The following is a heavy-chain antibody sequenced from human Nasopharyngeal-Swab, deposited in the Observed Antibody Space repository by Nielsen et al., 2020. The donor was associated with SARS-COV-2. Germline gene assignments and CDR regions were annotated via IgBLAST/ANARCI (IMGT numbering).Heavy chain of an antibody. CDR1: GASISSHY. CDR3: ARRSLGYYDSSGSAVHVAFDI. Sequence: SETLSLACTLAGASISSHYWSWIRHPAGKGLEWIGYIYNSGSTTYNPSLKTRVTIPVDTSKNQFSRKLSSVTAADTAVCYCARRSLGYYDSSGSAVHVAFDIWGQGTMVTVSS. CDR2: IYNSGST. D-gene: IGHD3-22*01. J-gene: IGHJ3*02. V-gene: IGHV4-59*08.